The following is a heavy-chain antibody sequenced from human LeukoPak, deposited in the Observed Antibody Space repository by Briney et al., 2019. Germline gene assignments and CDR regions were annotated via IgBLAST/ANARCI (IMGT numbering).Heavy chain of an antibody. V-gene: IGHV3-48*03. D-gene: IGHD5-18*01. CDR2: ISSSGSTI. J-gene: IGHJ6*04. Sequence: PGGSLRLSCAASGFTFSSYEMNRVRQAPGKGLEWVSYISSSGSTIYYADSVKGRFTISRDNAKNSLYLQMNSLRAEDTAVYYCARREDTAMVIYYYYGMDVWGKGTTVTVSS. CDR1: GFTFSSYE. CDR3: ARREDTAMVIYYYYGMDV.